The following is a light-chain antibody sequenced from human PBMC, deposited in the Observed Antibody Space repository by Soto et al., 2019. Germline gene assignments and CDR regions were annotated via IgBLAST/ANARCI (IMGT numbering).Light chain of an antibody. J-gene: IGKJ1*01. CDR1: QSISWW. CDR2: DAS. CDR3: HPYNSWT. Sequence: DIQMTQFPSSLSASVGDTVTITCRASQSISWWLAWYQQKPGKAPKLVIYDASNLGSGVPSRFSGSGSGTEFTLTISSLQPDDFETYYCHPYNSWTFGQGTKVDIK. V-gene: IGKV1-5*01.